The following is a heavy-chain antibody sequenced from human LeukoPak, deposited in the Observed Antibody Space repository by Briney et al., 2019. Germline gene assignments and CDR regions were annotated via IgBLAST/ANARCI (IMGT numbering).Heavy chain of an antibody. D-gene: IGHD3-10*01. CDR1: GFTFSSYA. CDR3: TTTLWFGELLFGGY. CDR2: IKSKTDGGTT. J-gene: IGHJ4*02. V-gene: IGHV3-15*01. Sequence: GGSLRLSCAASGFTFSSYAMSWVRQAPGKGLEWVGRIKSKTDGGTTDYAAPVKGRFTISRDDSKNTLYLQMNSLKTEDTAVYYCTTTLWFGELLFGGYWGQGTLVTVSS.